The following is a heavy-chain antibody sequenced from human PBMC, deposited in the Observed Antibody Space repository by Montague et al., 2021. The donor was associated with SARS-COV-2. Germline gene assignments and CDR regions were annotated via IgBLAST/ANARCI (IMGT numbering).Heavy chain of an antibody. D-gene: IGHD3-10*01. CDR1: GFPFSSHA. J-gene: IGHJ4*02. Sequence: SLSLSFSASGFPFSSHAMHWVRQAPGKGLEWVAIISYDGSNKYYADSVKGRFTISRDNSKSTLYLQMNSLRAEDTAVYYCARDDGSGSYYVSFDYWGQGTLVTVSS. CDR2: ISYDGSNK. V-gene: IGHV3-30*04. CDR3: ARDDGSGSYYVSFDY.